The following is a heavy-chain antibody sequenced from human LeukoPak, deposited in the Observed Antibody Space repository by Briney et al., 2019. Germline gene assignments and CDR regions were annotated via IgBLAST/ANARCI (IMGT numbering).Heavy chain of an antibody. CDR3: ARVARAFDY. J-gene: IGHJ4*02. CDR1: GFTFSNYW. CDR2: IKQDGSEK. V-gene: IGHV3-7*03. Sequence: GGSLRLSCAASGFTFSNYWMTWVRQAPGKGLEWAASIKQDGSEKYYVDSVKGRFTISRDNAKKSLYLQMNSLRAEDAATYYCARVARAFDYWGQGTLVTVSS.